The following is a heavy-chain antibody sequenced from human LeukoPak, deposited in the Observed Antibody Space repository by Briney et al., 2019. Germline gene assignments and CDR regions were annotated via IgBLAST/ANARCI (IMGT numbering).Heavy chain of an antibody. J-gene: IGHJ6*02. CDR3: ATRPKDV. V-gene: IGHV3-48*02. Sequence: GGSLRLSCAVSGFTFSRSGMNWFRQAPDKGLEWVSHISSGSDTIHYADSVKGRFIVFRDNAKNSLYLQMNSLRDEDTAVYYCATRPKDVWGQGTTVTVSS. CDR1: GFTFSRSG. CDR2: ISSGSDTI.